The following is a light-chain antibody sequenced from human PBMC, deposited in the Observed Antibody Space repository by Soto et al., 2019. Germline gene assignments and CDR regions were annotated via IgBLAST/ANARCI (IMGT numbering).Light chain of an antibody. CDR3: QQRSNWPQVT. CDR2: DAT. Sequence: EIVLTQSPAILSLSPGERATLSCRASQSVSISLAWYQQKPGQAPRLLIHDATNRATGIPARFSGSGSGTDFTLTISSLEPEDFAIYYCQQRSNWPQVTFGPGTKVDIK. J-gene: IGKJ3*01. CDR1: QSVSIS. V-gene: IGKV3-11*01.